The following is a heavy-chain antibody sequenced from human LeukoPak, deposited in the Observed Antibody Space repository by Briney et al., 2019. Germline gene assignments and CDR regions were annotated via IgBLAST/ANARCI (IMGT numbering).Heavy chain of an antibody. CDR2: IRSKAYGGTT. Sequence: GGSLRLSCAASGFTVSSNYMSWVRQAPGKGLEWVGFIRSKAYGGTTEYAASVKGRFTISRDDSKSIAYLQMNSLKTEDTAVYYCTRDRGSSSWYRYYYYYMDVWGKGTTVTISS. CDR1: GFTVSSNY. D-gene: IGHD6-13*01. V-gene: IGHV3-49*04. J-gene: IGHJ6*03. CDR3: TRDRGSSSWYRYYYYYMDV.